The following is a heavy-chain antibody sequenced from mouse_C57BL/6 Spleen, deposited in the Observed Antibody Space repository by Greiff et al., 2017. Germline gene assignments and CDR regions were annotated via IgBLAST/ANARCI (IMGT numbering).Heavy chain of an antibody. V-gene: IGHV1-80*01. Sequence: QVQLQQSGAELVKPGASVKISCKASGYAFSSYWMNWVKQRPGKGLEWIGQIYPGDGDTNYNGKFKGKATLTADKSSSTAYMQLSSLTSEDSAVYFCARFDDGYSWFAYWGQGTLVTVSA. CDR3: ARFDDGYSWFAY. CDR1: GYAFSSYW. CDR2: IYPGDGDT. J-gene: IGHJ3*01. D-gene: IGHD2-3*01.